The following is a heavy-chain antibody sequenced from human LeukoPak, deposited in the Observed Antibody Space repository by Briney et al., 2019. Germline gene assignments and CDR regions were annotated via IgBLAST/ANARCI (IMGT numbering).Heavy chain of an antibody. Sequence: PGGSVRLSCAASGFTFSSYEMNWVRQAPGKGLEWVSYISSSGSTIYYADSVKGRFTISRDNAKNSLYLQMNSLRAEDTAVYYCARSAVAATGGYFQHWGQGTLVTVSS. D-gene: IGHD6-19*01. J-gene: IGHJ1*01. CDR2: ISSSGSTI. V-gene: IGHV3-48*03. CDR1: GFTFSSYE. CDR3: ARSAVAATGGYFQH.